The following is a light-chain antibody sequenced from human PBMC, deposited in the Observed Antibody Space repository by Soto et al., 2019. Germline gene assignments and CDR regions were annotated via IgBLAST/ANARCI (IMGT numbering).Light chain of an antibody. CDR1: QSVSSNY. CDR3: QQYGRSTMFT. V-gene: IGKV3-20*01. CDR2: GAS. J-gene: IGKJ2*01. Sequence: EIVLTQSPGTLSLSPGERATLSCRASQSVSSNYLAWYQQKPGQAPRLLIYGASRGAAGIPDRFSGSGSGTDFTLTNSRLEPEDFVVYFCQQYGRSTMFTFGQGTKLEVK.